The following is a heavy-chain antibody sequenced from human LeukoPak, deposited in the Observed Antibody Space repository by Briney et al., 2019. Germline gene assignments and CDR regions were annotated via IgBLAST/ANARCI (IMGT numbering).Heavy chain of an antibody. J-gene: IGHJ4*02. Sequence: GGSLRLSCAASGFTFDDYGMSWVRQVAGQSLEWVSGIDWNGASTGYADSVKGRFTISRDNAKKSLYLQMNSLRAEDTALYYCARGSTMVSDYWGQGTLVTVSS. CDR3: ARGSTMVSDY. CDR2: IDWNGAST. CDR1: GFTFDDYG. V-gene: IGHV3-20*04. D-gene: IGHD3-10*01.